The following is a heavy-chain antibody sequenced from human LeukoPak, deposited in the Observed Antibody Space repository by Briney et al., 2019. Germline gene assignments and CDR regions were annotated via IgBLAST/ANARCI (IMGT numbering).Heavy chain of an antibody. CDR3: ARDNTVAANWFDP. D-gene: IGHD4-23*01. J-gene: IGHJ5*02. CDR1: GYSFTSYW. CDR2: IYPGDSDT. Sequence: GESLKISLKGSGYSFTSYWIGWVRQIPGKGLEGMGIIYPGDSDTRYSPSCQAQSTISADKSISTAYLQWSSLKASDTAMYYCARDNTVAANWFDPWGQGTLVTVSS. V-gene: IGHV5-51*01.